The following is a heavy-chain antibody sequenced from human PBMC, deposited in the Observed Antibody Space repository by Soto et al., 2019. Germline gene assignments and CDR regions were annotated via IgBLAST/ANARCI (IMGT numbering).Heavy chain of an antibody. CDR1: GGSVSSNSAA. CDR3: AREKGYISGPKNFDY. Sequence: PSHTLSLTGAISGGSVSSNSAAWNLIRQSPSRGLEWLGRTYYRSKWYNDYAVSVKSRITINPDTSKNQFSLKLRSVTAADTAVYYCAREKGYISGPKNFDYWGQGTLVTVSS. CDR2: TYYRSKWYN. D-gene: IGHD5-12*01. V-gene: IGHV6-1*01. J-gene: IGHJ4*02.